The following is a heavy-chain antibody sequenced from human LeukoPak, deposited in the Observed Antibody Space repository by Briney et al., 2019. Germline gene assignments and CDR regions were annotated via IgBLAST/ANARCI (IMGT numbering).Heavy chain of an antibody. CDR2: IYHSGST. V-gene: IGHV4-38-2*01. CDR3: ARGYYDFWSGYNWFDP. J-gene: IGHJ5*02. D-gene: IGHD3-3*01. Sequence: SETLSLTCAVSGYSISSGYYWGWIRQPPGKGLEWIGSIYHSGSTYYNSSLKSRVTMSVDTSKNQFSLKLSSVTAADTAVYYCARGYYDFWSGYNWFDPWGQGTLVTVSS. CDR1: GYSISSGYY.